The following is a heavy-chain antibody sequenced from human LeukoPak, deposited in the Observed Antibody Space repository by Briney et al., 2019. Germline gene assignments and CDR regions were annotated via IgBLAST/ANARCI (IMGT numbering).Heavy chain of an antibody. J-gene: IGHJ4*02. CDR1: GFTFSRYS. CDR3: ARDRIVGATGVPRY. D-gene: IGHD1-26*01. CDR2: ISSSSSLI. Sequence: GGSLRLSSAASGFTFSRYSMNWGRQAPGKGLEWVSSISSSSSLIYSADSAKGGFTSSRDNAKNSLYLQMNSLRAEDTAVYNCARDRIVGATGVPRYCGQGTLVTVSS. V-gene: IGHV3-21*01.